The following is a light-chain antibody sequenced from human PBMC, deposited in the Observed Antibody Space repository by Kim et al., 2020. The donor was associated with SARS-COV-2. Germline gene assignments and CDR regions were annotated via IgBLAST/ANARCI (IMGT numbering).Light chain of an antibody. CDR2: GAS. CDR1: QSVSSNY. Sequence: EIVLTQSPGTLSLSPGERATLSCRASQSVSSNYLAWYKQKPGQAPRLLFYGASSRATGIPDRFSGSGSGTDFTLTISRLEPEDFAVYYCQHYGTSPFTFGPGTKVDIK. J-gene: IGKJ3*01. CDR3: QHYGTSPFT. V-gene: IGKV3-20*01.